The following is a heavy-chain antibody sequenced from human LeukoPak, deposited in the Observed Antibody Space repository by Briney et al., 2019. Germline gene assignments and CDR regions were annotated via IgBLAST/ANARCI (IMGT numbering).Heavy chain of an antibody. Sequence: SETLSLTCTVSGGSISSSSYYWGWLRQPPGKGLEWVGSIYYSGSTYYNPSRKSRVTISVDTSKNQFSLKLSSVTAADTAVYYCARNYDYVWGSYREYWGQGTLVTVSS. CDR1: GGSISSSSYY. J-gene: IGHJ4*02. D-gene: IGHD3-16*02. CDR3: ARNYDYVWGSYREY. V-gene: IGHV4-39*01. CDR2: IYYSGST.